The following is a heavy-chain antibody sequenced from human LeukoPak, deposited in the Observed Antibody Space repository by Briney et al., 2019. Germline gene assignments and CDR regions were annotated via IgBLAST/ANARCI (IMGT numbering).Heavy chain of an antibody. CDR3: ARDWDDFWSGYSYGYYYYGMDV. CDR2: IYTSGST. V-gene: IGHV4-4*07. CDR1: GGSISSYY. Sequence: PSETLSLTCTVSGGSISSYYWNWIRQPAGKGLEWIGRIYTSGSTNYNPSLKSRVTMSVDTSKNQFSLKLSSVTAADTAVYYCARDWDDFWSGYSYGYYYYGMDVWGQGTTVTVSS. J-gene: IGHJ6*02. D-gene: IGHD3-3*01.